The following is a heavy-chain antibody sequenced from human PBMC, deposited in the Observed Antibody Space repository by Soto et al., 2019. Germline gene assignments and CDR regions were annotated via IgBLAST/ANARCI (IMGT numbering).Heavy chain of an antibody. J-gene: IGHJ6*02. V-gene: IGHV4-39*01. CDR3: ASRGTYYDFWSGPDYYYYGMDV. CDR1: GGSISSSSYY. CDR2: IYDSGST. Sequence: PXGTLALSCTVSGGSISSSSYYGGWIRQPPGKGREGIGSIYDSGSTYYNPSLKSRVTISVDTSKNQFSLKLSSVTAADTAVYYCASRGTYYDFWSGPDYYYYGMDVWGQGTTVTVSS. D-gene: IGHD3-3*01.